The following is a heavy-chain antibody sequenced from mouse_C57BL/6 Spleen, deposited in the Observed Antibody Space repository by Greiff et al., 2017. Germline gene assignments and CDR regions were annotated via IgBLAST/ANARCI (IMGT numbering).Heavy chain of an antibody. D-gene: IGHD2-13*01. V-gene: IGHV1-55*01. CDR2: IYPGSGST. J-gene: IGHJ1*03. Sequence: QVQLQQPGAELVKPGASVQMSCKASGYTFTSYWITWVKQRPGQGLEWIGDIYPGSGSTNYNEKFKSKATLTVDTSSSTAHMQLSSLTSEDSAVYYCAREEGMTTALDVWGTGTTVTVSS. CDR1: GYTFTSYW. CDR3: AREEGMTTALDV.